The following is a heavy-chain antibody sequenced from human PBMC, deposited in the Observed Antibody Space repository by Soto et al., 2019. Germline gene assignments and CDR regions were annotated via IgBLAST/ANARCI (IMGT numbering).Heavy chain of an antibody. V-gene: IGHV1-46*03. CDR1: GYTFTSDY. CDR2: INPSGGST. Sequence: ASVKVSCKASGYTFTSDYMHWVRQAHGQGLEWMGIINPSGGSTSYAQKFQGRVTMTRDTSTSTVYMELSSLRSEDTAVYYCARSSYIWGSYRSKSAFDYWGQGTLVTVSS. J-gene: IGHJ4*02. D-gene: IGHD3-16*02. CDR3: ARSSYIWGSYRSKSAFDY.